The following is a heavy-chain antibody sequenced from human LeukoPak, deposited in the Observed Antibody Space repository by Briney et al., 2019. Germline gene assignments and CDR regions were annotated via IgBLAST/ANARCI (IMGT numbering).Heavy chain of an antibody. V-gene: IGHV4-59*01. D-gene: IGHD1-26*01. CDR1: GGSISNYY. J-gene: IGHJ4*02. Sequence: SETLSLTCRVSGGSISNYYLTWIRQPPGKGLEWIGYSDYSGSTNYSPSLKSRVTISVDTSKKQFSLKLRSVTAADTAVYYCARDIGGSYYFHSWGQGTLVTVSS. CDR3: ARDIGGSYYFHS. CDR2: SDYSGST.